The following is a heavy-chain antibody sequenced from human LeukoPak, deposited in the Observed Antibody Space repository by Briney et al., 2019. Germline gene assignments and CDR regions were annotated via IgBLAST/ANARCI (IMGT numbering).Heavy chain of an antibody. CDR2: IYWDNDS. D-gene: IGHD4-23*01. V-gene: IGHV2-5*02. J-gene: IGHJ4*02. CDR3: AHALSGRGNPVFDY. CDR1: EYSVRTNGVG. Sequence: SGPTQIHPTRPHTFTPNYSEYSVRTNGVGVGWIRQPPGKALECLALIYWDNDSRYTPSLKGRLTITKDNSKNHVALIMTNMAGANTPTYFCAHALSGRGNPVFDYWGQGTLVTVSS.